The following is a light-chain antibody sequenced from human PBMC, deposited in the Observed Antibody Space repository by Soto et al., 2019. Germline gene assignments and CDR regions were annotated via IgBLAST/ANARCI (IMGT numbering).Light chain of an antibody. CDR3: CAHTGMAIL. CDR1: SRDIGRYNY. J-gene: IGLJ2*01. Sequence: QSVLTQPPSVSGSPGQSVIISCIGSSRDIGRYNYVSWYQQRPGKAPKLIIYDVTQRPSGVPDRFSGSKSGNTASLTISGLQADDEADYCCCAHTGMAILFGGGTKLTVL. V-gene: IGLV2-11*01. CDR2: DVT.